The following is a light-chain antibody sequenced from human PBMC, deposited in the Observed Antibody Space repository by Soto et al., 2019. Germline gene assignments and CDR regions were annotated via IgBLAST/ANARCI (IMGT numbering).Light chain of an antibody. CDR1: QSISSY. Sequence: DIQMTQSPSSLSASVGDRVPITCRASQSISSYLNWYQQKPGKAPKLLIYAASSLQSGVPSRFSGSGSGTEFTLTINSLQSEDFAVYYCQQYNNWPPITFGQGTKVDIK. CDR2: AAS. CDR3: QQYNNWPPIT. V-gene: IGKV1-39*01. J-gene: IGKJ1*01.